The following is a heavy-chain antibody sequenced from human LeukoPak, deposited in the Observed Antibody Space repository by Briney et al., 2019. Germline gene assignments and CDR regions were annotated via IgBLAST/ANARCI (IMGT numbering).Heavy chain of an antibody. CDR1: GGSISSYY. D-gene: IGHD1-26*01. Sequence: PSETLSLTCTVSGGSISSYYWSWIRQPPGKGLEWIGYIYYSGSTNYNPSLKSRVTISVDTSKNQFSLKLSSVTAADTAVYYCARESVGATTRGDWFDPWGQGTLVTVSS. J-gene: IGHJ5*02. CDR3: ARESVGATTRGDWFDP. CDR2: IYYSGST. V-gene: IGHV4-59*12.